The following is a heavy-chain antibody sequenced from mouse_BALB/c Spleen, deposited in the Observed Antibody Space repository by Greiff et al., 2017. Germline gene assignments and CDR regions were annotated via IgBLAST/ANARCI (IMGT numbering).Heavy chain of an antibody. CDR2: IRNKANGYTT. CDR3: ARDPQLGSFDY. Sequence: EVNVVESGGGLVQPGGSLRLSCATSGFTFTDYYMSWVRQPPGKALEWLGFIRNKANGYTTEYSASVKGRFTISRDNSQSILYLQMNTLRAEDSATYYCARDPQLGSFDYWGQGTTLTVSS. CDR1: GFTFTDYY. D-gene: IGHD4-1*02. V-gene: IGHV7-3*02. J-gene: IGHJ2*01.